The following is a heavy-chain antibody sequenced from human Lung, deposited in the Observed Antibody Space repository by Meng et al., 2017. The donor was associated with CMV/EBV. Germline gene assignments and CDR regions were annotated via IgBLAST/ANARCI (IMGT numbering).Heavy chain of an antibody. Sequence: ESXKISXAASGFTFSHSWMHWVRQAPGKGLVWVSVINTDGTTINYADSVKGRFTISRDNAKNTLYLQMDSLRADDTALYYCARKLTNWRGPVFDYWGQGXLVTVSS. D-gene: IGHD2-8*01. CDR3: ARKLTNWRGPVFDY. V-gene: IGHV3-74*01. CDR1: GFTFSHSW. CDR2: INTDGTTI. J-gene: IGHJ4*02.